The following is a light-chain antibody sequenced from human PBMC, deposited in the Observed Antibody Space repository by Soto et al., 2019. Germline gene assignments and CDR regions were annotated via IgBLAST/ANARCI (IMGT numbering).Light chain of an antibody. Sequence: EIVLTQSPGTLSLSPGERATLSCRASQSVGSGYLAWYQQNPGQAPRLLIYGASSMATDIPDRFSGSGSGTDFTLTISRLEPEDFAVYYCQQYRSSPLTFGGGTRVAIK. CDR2: GAS. CDR1: QSVGSGY. J-gene: IGKJ4*01. V-gene: IGKV3-20*01. CDR3: QQYRSSPLT.